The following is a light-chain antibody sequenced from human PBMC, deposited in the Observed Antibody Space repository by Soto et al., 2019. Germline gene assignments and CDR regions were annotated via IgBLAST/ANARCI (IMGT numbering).Light chain of an antibody. CDR1: STDFVSYNR. CDR3: SSYAGSTTDYV. Sequence: QSVLTQPPSVSGSPGQSVTISCTGTSTDFVSYNRVSWYQQPPGTAPKLMIYEVSKRPSGVPDRFSGSTSSNAASHPVSGLHTEDEDDYSCSSYAGSTTDYVFGRGTKVTVL. J-gene: IGLJ1*01. V-gene: IGLV2-18*02. CDR2: EVS.